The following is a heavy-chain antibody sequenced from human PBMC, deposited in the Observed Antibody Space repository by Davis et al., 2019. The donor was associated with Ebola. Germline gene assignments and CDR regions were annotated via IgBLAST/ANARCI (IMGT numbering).Heavy chain of an antibody. V-gene: IGHV4-39*01. Sequence: MPSETLSLTCTVSGGSISNVNYYWGWVRQPPGKELEWIGSIYHSGNAYYYNPSLKSRVTVSIDTSKNQFSLRQSSLTAADTAIYYCARQRITATDVFDNWGPGTMVTVSS. CDR2: IYHSGNAY. J-gene: IGHJ3*02. CDR3: ARQRITATDVFDN. CDR1: GGSISNVNYY. D-gene: IGHD1-14*01.